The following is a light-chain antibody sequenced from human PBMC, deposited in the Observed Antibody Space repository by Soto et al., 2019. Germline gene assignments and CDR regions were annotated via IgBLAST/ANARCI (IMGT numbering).Light chain of an antibody. CDR1: NSDVGIYDF. Sequence: QSALTQPASVSGTPGQSITISCTGSNSDVGIYDFVSWYQHHPGSAPKLIVSEVSHRPSGVSNRFSGSNSGNTASLTISGLQSEDEADYYCISYTSDDVRYVFGTGTKVPVL. V-gene: IGLV2-14*01. CDR3: ISYTSDDVRYV. CDR2: EVS. J-gene: IGLJ1*01.